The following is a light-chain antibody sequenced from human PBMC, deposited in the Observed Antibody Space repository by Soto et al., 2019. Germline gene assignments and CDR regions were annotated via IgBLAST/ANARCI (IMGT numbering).Light chain of an antibody. Sequence: TVLTQSPATLSLSPGERATLSCRASQSIDIYLAWYQLRPGQAPRLLIYDASNRPPGIPARFSGSGSGTDSTLTISSLEPEDFAIYYCQQCNFWLSFGGGTKVEIK. V-gene: IGKV3-11*01. J-gene: IGKJ4*01. CDR3: QQCNFWLS. CDR1: QSIDIY. CDR2: DAS.